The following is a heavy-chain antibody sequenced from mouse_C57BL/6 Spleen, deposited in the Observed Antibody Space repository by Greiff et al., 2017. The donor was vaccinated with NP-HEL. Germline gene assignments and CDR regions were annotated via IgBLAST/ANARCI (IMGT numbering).Heavy chain of an antibody. D-gene: IGHD3-3*01. J-gene: IGHJ1*03. V-gene: IGHV5-16*01. CDR1: GFTFSDYY. CDR3: AREEGTGWYFDV. CDR2: INYDGSST. Sequence: EVKLMESEGGLVQPGRSMKLSCTASGFTFSDYYMAWVRQVPEKGLEWVANINYDGSSTYYLDSLKSRFIISRDNAKNILYLQMSSLKSEDTATYYCAREEGTGWYFDVWGTGTTVTVSS.